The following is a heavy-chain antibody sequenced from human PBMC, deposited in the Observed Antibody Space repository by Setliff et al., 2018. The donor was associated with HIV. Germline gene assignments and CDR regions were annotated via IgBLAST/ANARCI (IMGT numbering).Heavy chain of an antibody. V-gene: IGHV3-7*01. J-gene: IGHJ6*03. Sequence: GGSLRLSCAASGFSFRTYWMSWVRQAPGKGLEWVANMKYDGTEIYYVDAVEGRFTISRDNAKKYVFLHMNSLRGEDTAVYYCARVANVLAHPLYYYYMDVWGKGTTVTVSS. D-gene: IGHD2-8*01. CDR2: MKYDGTEI. CDR1: GFSFRTYW. CDR3: ARVANVLAHPLYYYYMDV.